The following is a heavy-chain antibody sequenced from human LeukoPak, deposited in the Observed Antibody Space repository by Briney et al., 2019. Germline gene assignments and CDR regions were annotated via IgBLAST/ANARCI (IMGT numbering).Heavy chain of an antibody. CDR1: GYTFTSYY. Sequence: GASVKVSCKASGYTFTSYYMHWVRQAPGQGLEWLGIINPSGGSTSYAQKFQGRVTMTRDTSTSTVYMELSSLRSEDTAVYYCARATYYYDSSGYYRSPDFGYWGQGTLVTVSS. D-gene: IGHD3-22*01. CDR3: ARATYYYDSSGYYRSPDFGY. J-gene: IGHJ4*02. CDR2: INPSGGST. V-gene: IGHV1-46*01.